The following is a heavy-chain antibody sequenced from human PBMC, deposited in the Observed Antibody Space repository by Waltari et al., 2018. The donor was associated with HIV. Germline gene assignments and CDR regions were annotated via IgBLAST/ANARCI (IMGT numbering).Heavy chain of an antibody. D-gene: IGHD2-2*01. CDR3: ARDEAASAPVDY. V-gene: IGHV1-3*01. CDR2: INPDYGLT. J-gene: IGHJ4*02. CDR1: GYSSTSYP. Sequence: QVQLVQSGAAAKKPGASVKISCKTSGYSSTSYPSHWVRQAPGHGLEWMGRINPDYGLTKYSQKFQGRITITRDTSAAIVYMELTSLRSEDTAIYYCARDEAASAPVDYWGQGTRVSVSS.